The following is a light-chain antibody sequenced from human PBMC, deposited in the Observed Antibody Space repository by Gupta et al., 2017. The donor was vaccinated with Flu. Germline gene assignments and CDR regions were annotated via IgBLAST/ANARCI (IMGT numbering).Light chain of an antibody. J-gene: IGKJ2*03. V-gene: IGKV1-5*03. CDR2: KAS. Sequence: ITCRASQSISSWLAWYQQKPGKAPKLLIYKASSLESGVPSRFSGSGSGTEFTLTISSLQPDDFATYYCQQYNSYPYSFGQGTKLEIK. CDR3: QQYNSYPYS. CDR1: QSISSW.